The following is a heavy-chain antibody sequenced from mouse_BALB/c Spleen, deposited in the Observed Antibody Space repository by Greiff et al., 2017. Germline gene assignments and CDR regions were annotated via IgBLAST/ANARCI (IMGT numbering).Heavy chain of an antibody. CDR1: GDSITSGY. Sequence: EVKLMESGPSLVKPSQTLSLTCSVTGDSITSGYWNWIRKLPGNKLEYMGYISYSGSTYYNPSLKSRISITRDTSKNQYYLQLNSVTTEDTATYYCARSGDYDGRFAYWGQGTLVTVSA. CDR3: ARSGDYDGRFAY. D-gene: IGHD2-4*01. J-gene: IGHJ3*01. CDR2: ISYSGST. V-gene: IGHV3-8*02.